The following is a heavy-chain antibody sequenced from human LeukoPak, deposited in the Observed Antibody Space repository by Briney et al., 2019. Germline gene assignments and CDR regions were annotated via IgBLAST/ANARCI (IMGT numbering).Heavy chain of an antibody. CDR1: GGSISSGGYY. Sequence: SQTLSLTCTVSGGSISSGGYYWSWIRQHPGKGLEWIGYIYYSGSTYYNPSLKSRVTISVDTSKNQFSLKLSSVTAADTAVYYCARGLRARGVVVITPYYYYYYGMDVWGQGTTVTVSS. D-gene: IGHD3-22*01. CDR3: ARGLRARGVVVITPYYYYYYGMDV. J-gene: IGHJ6*02. CDR2: IYYSGST. V-gene: IGHV4-31*03.